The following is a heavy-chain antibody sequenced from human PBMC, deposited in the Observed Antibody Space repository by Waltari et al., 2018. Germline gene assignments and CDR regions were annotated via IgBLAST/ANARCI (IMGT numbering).Heavy chain of an antibody. D-gene: IGHD1-26*01. J-gene: IGHJ4*02. V-gene: IGHV3-48*03. Sequence: EVKLVESGGGLVQPGGSLRLSCAASGSTFSHYEFNWVRQAPGKGLEWVSYISSSGRTIDYADSVKGRLTMSRDDAKNSVYLQMHSLRAEDTAVYYCATSIVGSLDYWGQGNLVTVSS. CDR3: ATSIVGSLDY. CDR2: ISSSGRTI. CDR1: GSTFSHYE.